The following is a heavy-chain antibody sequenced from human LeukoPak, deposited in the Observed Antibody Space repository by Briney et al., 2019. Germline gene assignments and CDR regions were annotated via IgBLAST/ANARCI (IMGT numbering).Heavy chain of an antibody. J-gene: IGHJ4*02. Sequence: GASVKVSCKASGYTFTNYEINWVRQATGHGLEWMGWMNPNSGDTAYAQKFQGRITMTRSTSITTAYMELSGLRSDDTAVCYCARGLGSYDSSELTWPMISFWGQGTQVTVSS. CDR2: MNPNSGDT. CDR1: GYTFTNYE. V-gene: IGHV1-8*01. CDR3: ARGLGSYDSSELTWPMISF. D-gene: IGHD3-22*01.